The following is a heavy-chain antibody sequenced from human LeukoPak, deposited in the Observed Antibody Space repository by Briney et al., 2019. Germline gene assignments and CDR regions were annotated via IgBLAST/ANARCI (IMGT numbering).Heavy chain of an antibody. CDR2: IDPSDSYT. CDR1: GYSFTSYW. V-gene: IGHV5-10-1*01. D-gene: IGHD6-19*01. Sequence: AESLMISCKGSGYSFTSYWISWVRQMPGKGLEWTGRIDPSDSYTNYSAAFQGHVIISAAKSISTAYLQWSSLKASDTAMYYWTRHPGDSSGCYESPVSYWSQGTLVTVSS. CDR3: TRHPGDSSGCYESPVSY. J-gene: IGHJ4*02.